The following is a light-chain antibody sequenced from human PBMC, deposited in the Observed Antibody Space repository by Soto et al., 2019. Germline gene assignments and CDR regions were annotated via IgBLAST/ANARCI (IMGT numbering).Light chain of an antibody. J-gene: IGLJ3*02. Sequence: SVLTQPPSVSGAPGQKVTISCTRSSSNIGAAYDVHWYQHLPGTAPKLLIYGNNNRPSGVPDRFSGSKSGTSASLAITGLQAEDDADYYCQSYDSSLSGWVFGGGTKLTVL. V-gene: IGLV1-40*01. CDR1: SSNIGAAYD. CDR3: QSYDSSLSGWV. CDR2: GNN.